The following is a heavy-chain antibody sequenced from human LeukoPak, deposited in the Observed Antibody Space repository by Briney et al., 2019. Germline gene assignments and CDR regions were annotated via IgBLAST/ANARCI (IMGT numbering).Heavy chain of an antibody. CDR3: AKVMGYDSSGYINY. CDR2: ISGSGGST. J-gene: IGHJ4*02. Sequence: GGSLRLSCAASGFTFSSYAMSWVRQAPGKGLEWVSGISGSGGSTYYADSVKGRFTISRDNSKNTLYLQMNSLRAEGTAVYYCAKVMGYDSSGYINYWGQGTLVTVSS. CDR1: GFTFSSYA. V-gene: IGHV3-23*01. D-gene: IGHD3-22*01.